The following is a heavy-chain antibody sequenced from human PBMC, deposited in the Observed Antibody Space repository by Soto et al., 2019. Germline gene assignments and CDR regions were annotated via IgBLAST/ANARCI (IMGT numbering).Heavy chain of an antibody. CDR1: GFVFSDFQ. J-gene: IGHJ4*02. Sequence: GGSLRLSCAASGFVFSDFQFNWVRQAPGGGLEWLSSITGTSAFTEYAESIEGRFTISRDNPNKLLLLHMDNLRPEDTAVYYCARDNLAFQGAFDLWGQGTPVTVSS. CDR2: ITGTSAFT. V-gene: IGHV3-21*01. D-gene: IGHD3-16*01. CDR3: ARDNLAFQGAFDL.